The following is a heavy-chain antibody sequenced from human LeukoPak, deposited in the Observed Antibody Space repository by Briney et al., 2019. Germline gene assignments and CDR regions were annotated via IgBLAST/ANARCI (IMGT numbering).Heavy chain of an antibody. J-gene: IGHJ4*02. CDR2: ISDSGSNT. CDR1: GFSFSSYP. CDR3: AKRVGQRCLPFDY. Sequence: GGSLRLSCAASGFSFSSYPMSWVRQAPGKGLEWLSAISDSGSNTYYADSVKGRFSISRDNSKKMLYLQMSGLGAEDSAVYYCAKRVGQRCLPFDYWGQGTMVTVSS. V-gene: IGHV3-23*01. D-gene: IGHD5-18*01.